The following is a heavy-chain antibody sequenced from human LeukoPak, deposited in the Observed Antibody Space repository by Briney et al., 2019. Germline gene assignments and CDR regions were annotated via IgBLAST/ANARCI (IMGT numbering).Heavy chain of an antibody. J-gene: IGHJ3*02. D-gene: IGHD5-18*01. CDR3: ARDLYSYGFYAFDI. CDR1: GFTFSSYS. CDR2: ISSSSSYI. Sequence: GGSLRLSCAASGFTFSSYSMNWVRQAPGKGLEWVSSISSSSSYIYYADSVKGRFTIYRDNAKNSLYLQMNSLRAEDTAVYYCARDLYSYGFYAFDIWGQGTMVTVSS. V-gene: IGHV3-21*01.